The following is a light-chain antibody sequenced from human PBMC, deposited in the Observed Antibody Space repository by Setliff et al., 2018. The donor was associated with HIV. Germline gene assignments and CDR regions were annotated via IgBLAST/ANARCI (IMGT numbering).Light chain of an antibody. V-gene: IGLV1-44*01. Sequence: QSALTQPPSASGTPGQRVAISCSGSTSNIGSNTVNWYQQLPGTAPKLLIHTNNQRPSGVPDRFSGSKSGTSASLAISGLQSEDEADYYCAAWDDSLTAWLFGGGTKVTVL. CDR1: TSNIGSNT. J-gene: IGLJ3*02. CDR2: TNN. CDR3: AAWDDSLTAWL.